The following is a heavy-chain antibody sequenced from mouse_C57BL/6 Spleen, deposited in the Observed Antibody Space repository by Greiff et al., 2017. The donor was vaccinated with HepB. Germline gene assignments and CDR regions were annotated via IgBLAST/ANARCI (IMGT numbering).Heavy chain of an antibody. CDR3: ARGNYYVSSYGYFDY. CDR1: GFTFSDYG. Sequence: EVKLVESGGGLVKPGGSLKLSCAASGFTFSDYGMHWVRQAPEKGLEWVAYISSGSSTIYYADTVKGRFTISRDNAKNTLFLQMTSLRSEDTAMYYCARGNYYVSSYGYFDYWGQGTTLTVSS. V-gene: IGHV5-17*01. J-gene: IGHJ2*01. CDR2: ISSGSSTI. D-gene: IGHD1-1*01.